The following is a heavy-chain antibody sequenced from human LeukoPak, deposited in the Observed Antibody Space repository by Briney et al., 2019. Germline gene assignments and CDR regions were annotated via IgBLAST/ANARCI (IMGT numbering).Heavy chain of an antibody. Sequence: PSETQSLTCAVYGGSFSGYYWSWIRQPPGKGLEWIGEINHSGSTNYKPSLKSRVTISVDMSKNQFSLKLRSVTAADTAVYYCARVGSGCFDYWGQGTLVTVSS. CDR3: ARVGSGCFDY. J-gene: IGHJ4*02. CDR1: GGSFSGYY. CDR2: INHSGST. D-gene: IGHD6-25*01. V-gene: IGHV4-34*01.